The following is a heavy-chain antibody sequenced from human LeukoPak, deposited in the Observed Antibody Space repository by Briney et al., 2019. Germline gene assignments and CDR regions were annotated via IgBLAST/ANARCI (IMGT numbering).Heavy chain of an antibody. V-gene: IGHV3-66*01. Sequence: PGGSLRLSCAVSGFTVSDNYMTWVRQAPGKGLDWVSVIYSGGNTYYADSVKGRFIISRDNSKNTLYLQMNSLRVEDTAVYYCARGEFDWFDYWGQGTLVTVSS. D-gene: IGHD3-9*01. J-gene: IGHJ4*02. CDR3: ARGEFDWFDY. CDR2: IYSGGNT. CDR1: GFTVSDNY.